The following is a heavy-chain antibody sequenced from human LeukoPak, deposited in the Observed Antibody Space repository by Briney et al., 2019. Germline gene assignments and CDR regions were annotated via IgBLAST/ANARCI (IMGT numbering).Heavy chain of an antibody. J-gene: IGHJ4*02. V-gene: IGHV4-34*01. CDR3: ASRDTATGLD. Sequence: SETLSLACAVYGGSFSGYYWSWIRQPPGKGLEWIGEINHSGSTNYNPSLKSRVTISVDTSKNQFSLKLSSVTAADTAVYYCASRDTATGLDWGQGTLVTVSS. CDR1: GGSFSGYY. CDR2: INHSGST. D-gene: IGHD5-18*01.